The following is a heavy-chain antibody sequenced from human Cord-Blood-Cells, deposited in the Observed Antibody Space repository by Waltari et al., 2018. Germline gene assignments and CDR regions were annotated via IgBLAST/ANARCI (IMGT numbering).Heavy chain of an antibody. V-gene: IGHV1-69*06. CDR2: IIPIFGTA. CDR3: ARAPTVTYYFDY. Sequence: QVQLVQSGAEVKKPGSSVKVSCKASGGTFSSYAISWVRQSPGQGLEWMVGIIPIFGTANYAQKFQGRVTITADKSTSTSYMELSSLRSEDTAVYYCARAPTVTYYFDYWGQGTLVTVSS. J-gene: IGHJ4*02. CDR1: GGTFSSYA. D-gene: IGHD4-4*01.